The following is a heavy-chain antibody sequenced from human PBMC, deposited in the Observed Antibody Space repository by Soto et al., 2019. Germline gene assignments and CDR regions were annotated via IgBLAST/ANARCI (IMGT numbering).Heavy chain of an antibody. D-gene: IGHD2-2*01. J-gene: IGHJ5*02. V-gene: IGHV1-46*03. CDR3: ARDHGVVVPAAIGFDP. CDR1: GYTITSYY. CDR2: INPSGGST. Sequence: ASVKVSCKASGYTITSYYMHLVRQAPGQGLEWMGIINPSGGSTSYAQKFQGRVTMTRDTSTSTVYMELSSLRSEDTAVYYCARDHGVVVPAAIGFDPWGQGTLVTVSS.